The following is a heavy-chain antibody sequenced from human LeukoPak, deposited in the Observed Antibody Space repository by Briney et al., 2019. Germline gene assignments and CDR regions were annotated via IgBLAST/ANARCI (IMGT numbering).Heavy chain of an antibody. Sequence: GESLKISCKGSGYSFTNCWIGWVRQMPGKGLEWMGVIYPDDSDTTYSPSFQGQVTISADKSISTAYLQWSSLKASDTAMYYCASAGDSSGYYYFSAFDIWGQGTMVTVSS. CDR2: IYPDDSDT. J-gene: IGHJ3*02. D-gene: IGHD3-22*01. V-gene: IGHV5-51*01. CDR1: GYSFTNCW. CDR3: ASAGDSSGYYYFSAFDI.